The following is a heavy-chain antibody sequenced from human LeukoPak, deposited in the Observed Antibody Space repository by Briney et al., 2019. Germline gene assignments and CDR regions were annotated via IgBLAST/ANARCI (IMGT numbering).Heavy chain of an antibody. J-gene: IGHJ6*03. D-gene: IGHD4-17*01. Sequence: SETLSLTCTVSGGSISSYYWSWIRQPAGKGLEWIGRIYTSGSTNYNPSLKSRVTMSVDTSKNQFSLKLSSVTAADTAVYYCARAGSYGDYGNYYYYYMDAWGKGTTVTISS. V-gene: IGHV4-4*07. CDR1: GGSISSYY. CDR2: IYTSGST. CDR3: ARAGSYGDYGNYYYYYMDA.